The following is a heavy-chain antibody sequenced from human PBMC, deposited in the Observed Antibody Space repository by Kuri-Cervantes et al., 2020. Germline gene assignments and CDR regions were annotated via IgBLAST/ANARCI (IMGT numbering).Heavy chain of an antibody. Sequence: ASVKVSCKASGYTFTDYYIHWVRQAPGQGLEWIGGVIPISDATTYAQRFQGRVTITTDKSSSTVYMDLSSLTSEDTAVYYCARPRGDYGDYVRYYYMDVWGKGTTVTVSS. V-gene: IGHV1-46*01. D-gene: IGHD4-17*01. CDR1: GYTFTDYY. J-gene: IGHJ6*03. CDR2: VIPISDAT. CDR3: ARPRGDYGDYVRYYYMDV.